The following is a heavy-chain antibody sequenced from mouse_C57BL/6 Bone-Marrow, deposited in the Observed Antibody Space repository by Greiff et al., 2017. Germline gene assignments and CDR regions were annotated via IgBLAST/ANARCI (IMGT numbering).Heavy chain of an antibody. CDR2: ISSGSSTI. V-gene: IGHV5-17*01. Sequence: EVQRVESGGGLVKPGGSLKLSCAASGFTFSDYGMHWVRQAPEKGLEWVAYISSGSSTIYYADPVKGRFTISRDNAKNTLFLQRTRLRSDDTAMYYCARRRWVDYWGQGTTLTVSS. CDR1: GFTFSDYG. J-gene: IGHJ2*01. CDR3: ARRRWVDY. D-gene: IGHD1-1*02.